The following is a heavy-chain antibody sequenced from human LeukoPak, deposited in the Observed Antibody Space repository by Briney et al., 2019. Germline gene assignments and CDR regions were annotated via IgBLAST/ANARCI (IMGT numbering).Heavy chain of an antibody. J-gene: IGHJ1*01. V-gene: IGHV3-30*01. CDR1: GFTFSSYA. Sequence: PGGSLRLSCAASGFTFSSYAMHWVRQAPGKGLEWVAVISYDGSNKYYADSVKGRFTISRDNSKNTLYLQMNSLRAEDTAVYYCAKWRLDFTNQFQHWGQGTLVTVSS. D-gene: IGHD3-3*01. CDR2: ISYDGSNK. CDR3: AKWRLDFTNQFQH.